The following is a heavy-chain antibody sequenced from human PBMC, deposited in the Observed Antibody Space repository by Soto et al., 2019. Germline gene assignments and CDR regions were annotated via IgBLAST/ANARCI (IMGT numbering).Heavy chain of an antibody. CDR3: ARGSSDWLPYFDY. D-gene: IGHD3-9*01. Sequence: ASVKVSCKASGYTFTNYAMHWMRQAPGQRLEWMGWINTGNGNTKYSQKFKGRATITRDTSASTAYMELSSLRSEDTAVYFCARGSSDWLPYFDYWGQGSLVTVSS. CDR2: INTGNGNT. V-gene: IGHV1-3*04. J-gene: IGHJ4*02. CDR1: GYTFTNYA.